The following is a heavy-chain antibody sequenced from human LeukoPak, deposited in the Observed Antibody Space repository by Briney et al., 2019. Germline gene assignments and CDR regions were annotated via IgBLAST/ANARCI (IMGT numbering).Heavy chain of an antibody. V-gene: IGHV3-23*01. CDR3: AKDQVGLLWFGELLAPFDY. CDR1: GFTFSGYA. CDR2: ISGSGGST. J-gene: IGHJ4*02. D-gene: IGHD3-10*01. Sequence: PGGSLRLSCAASGFTFSGYAMSWVRQAPGKGLEWVSAISGSGGSTYYADSVKGRFTISRDNSKNTLYLQMNSLRAEDTAVYYCAKDQVGLLWFGELLAPFDYWGQGTLVTVSS.